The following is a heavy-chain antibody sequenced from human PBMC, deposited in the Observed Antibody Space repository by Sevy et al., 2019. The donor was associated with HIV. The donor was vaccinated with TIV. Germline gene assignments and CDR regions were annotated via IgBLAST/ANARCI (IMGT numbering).Heavy chain of an antibody. J-gene: IGHJ4*02. V-gene: IGHV3-23*01. CDR2: ISGSGGST. CDR1: GFTFSSYA. D-gene: IGHD3-22*01. CDR3: AKWEYDSSGYYYPPDFDY. Sequence: GGSLRLSCAASGFTFSSYAMSWVRQAPGKGLEWVSAISGSGGSTYYADSVKGRFTISRDNSKNTLYLQMNGLRAEDTAVYYCAKWEYDSSGYYYPPDFDYWGQGTLVTVSS.